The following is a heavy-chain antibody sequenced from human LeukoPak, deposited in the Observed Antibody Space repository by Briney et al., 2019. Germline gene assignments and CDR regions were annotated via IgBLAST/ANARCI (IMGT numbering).Heavy chain of an antibody. J-gene: IGHJ6*02. CDR2: LNPHSGGT. CDR1: GYTLIDYY. V-gene: IGHV1-2*02. D-gene: IGHD2-15*01. Sequence: ASVTVSCKSSGYTLIDYYIYWVRQAPGQGLEWLGWLNPHSGGTNYAQKFQGRVTLTSDTSISTAYMELSLLTSDDTAIYYCARGLRIINGLDVWGQGTTVIVSS. CDR3: ARGLRIINGLDV.